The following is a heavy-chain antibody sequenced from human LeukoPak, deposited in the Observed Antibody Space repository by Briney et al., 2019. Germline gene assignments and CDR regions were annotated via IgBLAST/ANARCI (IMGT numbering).Heavy chain of an antibody. J-gene: IGHJ4*02. D-gene: IGHD6-19*01. CDR1: GFTFSSYG. Sequence: TGGSLRLSCAASGFTFSSYGMTWVRQAPGKGLEWVSAMIGSGSSTYYADSVKGRFTISRDNARNTLFLQMNSLRVEDTAVYYCAKDETHSSGWAPFDSWGQGTLVIVSS. V-gene: IGHV3-23*01. CDR3: AKDETHSSGWAPFDS. CDR2: MIGSGSST.